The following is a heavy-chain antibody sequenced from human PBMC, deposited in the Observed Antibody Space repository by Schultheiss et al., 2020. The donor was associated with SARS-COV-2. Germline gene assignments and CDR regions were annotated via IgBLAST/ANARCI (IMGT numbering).Heavy chain of an antibody. CDR2: IYHSGST. V-gene: IGHV4-38-2*01. Sequence: SETLSLTCAVSGYSISSGYYCGWIRQPPGKGLEWIGSIYHSGSTYYNPSLKSRVTISVDTSKNQFSLKLSSVTAADTAVYYCARGDIMGSPFWYWGQGTLVTVSS. J-gene: IGHJ4*02. D-gene: IGHD2-15*01. CDR1: GYSISSGYY. CDR3: ARGDIMGSPFWY.